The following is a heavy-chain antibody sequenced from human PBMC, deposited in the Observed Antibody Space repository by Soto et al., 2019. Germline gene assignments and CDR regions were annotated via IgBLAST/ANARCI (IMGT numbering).Heavy chain of an antibody. CDR1: GFTFSSYT. Sequence: EVQLLESGGGLVQPGGSLRLSCAASGFTFSSYTMSWVRQGPGKGLEWVSGISSSGGSTVYADSVTGRFTISRDNFKNPLYLQMNSLRAEDTAVYYCAKGGGDYWGQGTPVTVSS. CDR2: ISSSGGST. CDR3: AKGGGDY. J-gene: IGHJ4*02. D-gene: IGHD3-10*01. V-gene: IGHV3-23*01.